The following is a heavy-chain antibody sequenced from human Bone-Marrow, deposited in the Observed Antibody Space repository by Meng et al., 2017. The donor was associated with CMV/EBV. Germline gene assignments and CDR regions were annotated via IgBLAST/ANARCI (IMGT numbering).Heavy chain of an antibody. CDR2: ISWNSGSI. D-gene: IGHD2-2*01. CDR3: AKDLGVVVPAASNGMDV. V-gene: IGHV3-9*01. CDR1: GFTFDDYA. J-gene: IGHJ6*02. Sequence: LSLTCAASGFTFDDYAMHWVRQAPGKGLEWVSGISWNSGSIGYADSVKGRFTISRDNAKNSLYLQMNSLRAEDTALYYCAKDLGVVVPAASNGMDVWGQGTTVTVSS.